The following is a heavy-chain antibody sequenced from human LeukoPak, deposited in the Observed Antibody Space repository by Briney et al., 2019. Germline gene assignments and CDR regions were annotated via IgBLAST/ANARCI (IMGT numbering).Heavy chain of an antibody. CDR1: EASFTGYS. Sequence: SETLSLTCTVYEASFTGYSWTWMRQPPGKGLEWIGEISHGGATNYNPSLKSRLTISLDRSGNQLSLNLRSVTAADTAVYYCAQFWSKGYYNYWGQGARVTVSS. D-gene: IGHD3-22*01. J-gene: IGHJ4*02. V-gene: IGHV4-34*01. CDR3: AQFWSKGYYNY. CDR2: ISHGGAT.